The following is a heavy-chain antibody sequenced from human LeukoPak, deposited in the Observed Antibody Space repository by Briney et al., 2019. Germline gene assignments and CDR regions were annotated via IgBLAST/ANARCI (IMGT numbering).Heavy chain of an antibody. CDR3: ARPAKMYSSSWYVAFDI. J-gene: IGHJ3*02. Sequence: PSETLSLTCTVSGYSISSGYYWGWIRQPPGKGLEWIGSIYHSGSTYYNPSLKSRVTISVDTSKNQFSLKLSSVTAADTAVYYCARPAKMYSSSWYVAFDIWGQGTMVTVSS. V-gene: IGHV4-38-2*02. CDR2: IYHSGST. D-gene: IGHD6-13*01. CDR1: GYSISSGYY.